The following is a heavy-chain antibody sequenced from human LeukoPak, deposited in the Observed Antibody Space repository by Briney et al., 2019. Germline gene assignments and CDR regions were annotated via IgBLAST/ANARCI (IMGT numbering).Heavy chain of an antibody. D-gene: IGHD1-26*01. CDR2: INPSGGST. CDR3: ARDQPPGGSYGRLGY. J-gene: IGHJ4*02. Sequence: VASVKVSCKASGYTFTSYYMHWVRQAPGQGLEWMGIINPSGGSTSYAQKFQGRVTMTRDTSTSTVYMELSSLRSEDTAVYYCARDQPPGGSYGRLGYWGQGTLVTVSS. CDR1: GYTFTSYY. V-gene: IGHV1-46*01.